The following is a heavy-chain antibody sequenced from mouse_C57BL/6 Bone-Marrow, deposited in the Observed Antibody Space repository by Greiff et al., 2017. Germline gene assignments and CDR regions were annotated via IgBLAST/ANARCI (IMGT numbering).Heavy chain of an antibody. D-gene: IGHD1-1*01. Sequence: KLMESGGDLVKPGGSLKLSCAASGFTFSSYGMSWVRQTPDKRLEWVATISSGGSYTYYPDSVKGRFTISRDKAKNTLYLQMSSLKSEDTAMYYCARPYYGSSPFAYWGQGTLVTVSA. CDR3: ARPYYGSSPFAY. J-gene: IGHJ3*01. CDR1: GFTFSSYG. CDR2: ISSGGSYT. V-gene: IGHV5-6*02.